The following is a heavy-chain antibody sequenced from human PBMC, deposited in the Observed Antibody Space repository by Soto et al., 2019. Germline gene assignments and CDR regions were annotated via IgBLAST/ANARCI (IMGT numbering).Heavy chain of an antibody. CDR1: GGSISGYY. CDR3: ARGRQWLDD. Sequence: QVQLQESGPGLVKPSETLSLTCTVSGGSISGYYWSWIRQPPGKGLEWIGYVYYSGSTNYNPSLKSRVTISVDTSKNQVSLDLNSVTAADTAVYYCARGRQWLDDWGQGTLVTVSS. J-gene: IGHJ4*02. V-gene: IGHV4-59*01. CDR2: VYYSGST. D-gene: IGHD6-19*01.